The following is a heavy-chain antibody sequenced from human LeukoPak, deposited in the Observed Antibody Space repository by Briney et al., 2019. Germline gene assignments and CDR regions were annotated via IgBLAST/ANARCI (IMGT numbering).Heavy chain of an antibody. CDR2: INHSGST. Sequence: SETLSLTCAVYGGSFSGYYWSWIRQPPGKGLEWIGEINHSGSTNYNPSLKSRVTISVDTSKNQFSLKLSSVTAADTAFYYCARGRGLGVTSTPVPFDYWGQGILVTVSS. J-gene: IGHJ4*02. CDR3: ARGRGLGVTSTPVPFDY. CDR1: GGSFSGYY. V-gene: IGHV4-34*01. D-gene: IGHD2-21*02.